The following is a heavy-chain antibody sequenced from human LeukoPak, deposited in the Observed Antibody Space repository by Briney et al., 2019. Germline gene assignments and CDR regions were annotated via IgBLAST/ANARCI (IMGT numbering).Heavy chain of an antibody. V-gene: IGHV5-51*01. CDR3: ARLGYYGSPYTYYFEY. D-gene: IGHD3-10*01. Sequence: GESLKISCKGSGYSFTSYWIGWVRQMPGKGLEWMGIIYPGDSDTRYSPSFQGQVTISADKSISTAYLQWSSLKDSDTAMYYCARLGYYGSPYTYYFEYWGQGTSVTVSS. J-gene: IGHJ4*02. CDR1: GYSFTSYW. CDR2: IYPGDSDT.